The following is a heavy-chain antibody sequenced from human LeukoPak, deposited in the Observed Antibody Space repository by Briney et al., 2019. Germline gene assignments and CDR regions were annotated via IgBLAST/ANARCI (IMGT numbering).Heavy chain of an antibody. CDR3: ARDVQSGSLDP. J-gene: IGHJ5*02. CDR1: GXTFSSYT. V-gene: IGHV3-30*04. D-gene: IGHD3-3*01. CDR2: VLYDGSDX. Sequence: GRSLRLSCAASGXTFSSYTMXXXRXXPGXXXXWVAFVLYDGSDXXYXDSVKGRXXISXXXXXXTVYLQMNSLTVEDTAVYYCARDVQSGSLDPWGQGTLVTVSS.